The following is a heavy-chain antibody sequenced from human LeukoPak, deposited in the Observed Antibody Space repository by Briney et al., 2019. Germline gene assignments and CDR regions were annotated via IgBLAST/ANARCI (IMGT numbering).Heavy chain of an antibody. CDR1: GFTFSSYA. J-gene: IGHJ4*02. Sequence: GGSLRLSCAASGFTFSSYAMIWVRQAPGKGLEWVSAISGSGGSTYYADSVKGRFTISRDNSKNTLYLQMNSLRAEDTAVYYCAKDFWPTAMIVVVVGGYYFDYWGQGTLVTVSS. CDR3: AKDFWPTAMIVVVVGGYYFDY. D-gene: IGHD3-22*01. V-gene: IGHV3-23*01. CDR2: ISGSGGST.